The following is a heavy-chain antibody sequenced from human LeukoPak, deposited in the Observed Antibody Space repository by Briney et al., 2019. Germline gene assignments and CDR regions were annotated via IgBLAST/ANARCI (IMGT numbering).Heavy chain of an antibody. J-gene: IGHJ4*01. CDR2: IRQDGSEK. D-gene: IGHD6-13*01. V-gene: IGHV3-7*01. CDR3: ARDGTAAGLYFDL. Sequence: GGSLRLSCEVSGFTFTDYWMNWVRQAPGKGPEWVASIRQDGSEKTYVDSVKGQFTISRDNTKNSLSLQLNGLRAEDTAVYYCARDGTAAGLYFDLWGQGTLVTVSS. CDR1: GFTFTDYW.